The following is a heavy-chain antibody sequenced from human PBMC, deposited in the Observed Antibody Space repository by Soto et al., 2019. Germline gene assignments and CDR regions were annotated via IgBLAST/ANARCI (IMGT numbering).Heavy chain of an antibody. J-gene: IGHJ5*02. Sequence: EVQLVESGGGLVQPGGSLRLSCAASGFTVSSYWMHWVRQAPGKWLVWVSRMNSDGSSTSYADSVKGRFTSSRDNAKNTLYMQMNSRRAEDTAVYYCAREFGWYSPSKLSWFAPWGQGTLVTVSS. CDR3: AREFGWYSPSKLSWFAP. V-gene: IGHV3-74*01. CDR1: GFTVSSYW. D-gene: IGHD6-19*01. CDR2: MNSDGSST.